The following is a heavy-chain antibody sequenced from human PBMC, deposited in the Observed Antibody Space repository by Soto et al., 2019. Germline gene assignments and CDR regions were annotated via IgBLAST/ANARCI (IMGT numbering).Heavy chain of an antibody. CDR3: ARVPVYYYYMDV. V-gene: IGHV1-69*02. CDR1: GGTFSSYT. D-gene: IGHD2-2*01. J-gene: IGHJ6*03. Sequence: SVKVSCKASGGTFSSYTISWVRQAPGQGLEWMGRIIPILGIANYAQKFQGRVTITADKSTSTAYMELSSLRSEDTAVYYCARVPVYYYYMDVWGKGTTVTVSS. CDR2: IIPILGIA.